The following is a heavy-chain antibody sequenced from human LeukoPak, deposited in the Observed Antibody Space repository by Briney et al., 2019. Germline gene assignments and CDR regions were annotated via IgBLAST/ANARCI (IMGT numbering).Heavy chain of an antibody. Sequence: GGSLRLSCAASGFTFSSYGMHWVRQAPGKGLEWVAFIRYDGSNKYYADSVKGRFTISRDNSKNTLYLQMNSLRAEDTAVYYCANGIAAAYDAFDIWGQGTMVTVSS. CDR2: IRYDGSNK. D-gene: IGHD6-13*01. CDR1: GFTFSSYG. V-gene: IGHV3-30*02. CDR3: ANGIAAAYDAFDI. J-gene: IGHJ3*02.